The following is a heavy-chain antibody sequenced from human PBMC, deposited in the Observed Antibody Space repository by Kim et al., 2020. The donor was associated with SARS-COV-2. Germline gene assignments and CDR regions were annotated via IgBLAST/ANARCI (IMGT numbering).Heavy chain of an antibody. Sequence: SETLSLTCTVSGGSISSYYWSWIRQPPGKGLEWIGYVFYSGSTNYNPSLSSRVTISVDTSKHQFSLKLNSVTPAETAVYYCARHLTVNYYRNSRYYGMDVWGPGTTVTVSS. D-gene: IGHD1-7*01. CDR2: VFYSGST. CDR3: ARHLTVNYYRNSRYYGMDV. V-gene: IGHV4-59*13. J-gene: IGHJ6*02. CDR1: GGSISSYY.